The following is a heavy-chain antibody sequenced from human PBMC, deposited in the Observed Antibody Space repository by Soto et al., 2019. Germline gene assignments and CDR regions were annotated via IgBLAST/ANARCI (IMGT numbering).Heavy chain of an antibody. Sequence: PSETLSLTCAVNGGSLSGYYWSWIRQSPGKGLEWIGEINHRGSSDYNPSLKSRVTISIDASKNHVTLELTSVTAADTAVYYCARSDNRNSLYGVDLWGQGTAVTVSS. J-gene: IGHJ6*02. CDR2: INHRGSS. V-gene: IGHV4-34*01. CDR1: GGSLSGYY. D-gene: IGHD1-7*01. CDR3: ARSDNRNSLYGVDL.